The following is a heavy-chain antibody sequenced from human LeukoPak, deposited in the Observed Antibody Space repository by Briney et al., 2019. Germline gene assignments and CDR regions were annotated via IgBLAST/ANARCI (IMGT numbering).Heavy chain of an antibody. D-gene: IGHD5-18*01. CDR1: GYIFTSYW. J-gene: IGHJ4*02. CDR3: ARAGSYGSSPFDY. V-gene: IGHV5-51*01. Sequence: HGESLKISCKASGYIFTSYWIAWVRQMPGKGLEWMGSIYPGDSDIRYSPSFQGQVTISADKSISTAYLQWSSLKASDTAIYYCARAGSYGSSPFDYWGQGTLVTVSS. CDR2: IYPGDSDI.